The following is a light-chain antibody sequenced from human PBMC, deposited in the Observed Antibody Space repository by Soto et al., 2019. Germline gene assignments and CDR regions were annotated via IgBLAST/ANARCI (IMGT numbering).Light chain of an antibody. CDR2: AAS. CDR3: QQYGSSPLT. CDR1: QSVSRDY. Sequence: EIVLAQSPGTLSLSPGQRATLSCRASQSVSRDYVAWYQHKPGQAPRLLIYAASSRPSGIPDRFGGSGSGTDFTLTISRLEPEDFALYHCQQYGSSPLTFGGGTRVEFK. J-gene: IGKJ4*01. V-gene: IGKV3-20*01.